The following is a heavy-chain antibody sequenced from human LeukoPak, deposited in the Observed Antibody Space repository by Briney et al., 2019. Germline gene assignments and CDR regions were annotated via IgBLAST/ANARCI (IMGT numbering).Heavy chain of an antibody. CDR2: IYYSGST. J-gene: IGHJ4*02. CDR1: GGSISSSSYY. V-gene: IGHV4-39*01. D-gene: IGHD3-10*01. CDR3: ASIGPFGELSGDY. Sequence: PSETLSLTCTVSGGSISSSSYYWGWIRQPPGKGLEWIGSIYYSGSTYYNPSLKSRVTISVDTSKNQFSLKLSSVTAADTAVYYCASIGPFGELSGDYWGQGTLVTVSS.